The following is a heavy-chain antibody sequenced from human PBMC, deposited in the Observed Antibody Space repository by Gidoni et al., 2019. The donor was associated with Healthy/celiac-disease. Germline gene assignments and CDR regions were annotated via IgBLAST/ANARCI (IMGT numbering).Heavy chain of an antibody. D-gene: IGHD5-18*01. CDR2: RYWDDDK. V-gene: IGHV2-5*02. CDR3: AHDDTAMVLDP. Sequence: QITLKESGPPLVKPTHTLTLTCPFSGFSLSTSGVGVRWIRQPPGKALEWLALRYWDDDKRYSPSLKSRLTITKDTSKNQVVLTMTNMDPVDTATYYCAHDDTAMVLDPWGQGTLVTVSS. CDR1: GFSLSTSGVG. J-gene: IGHJ5*02.